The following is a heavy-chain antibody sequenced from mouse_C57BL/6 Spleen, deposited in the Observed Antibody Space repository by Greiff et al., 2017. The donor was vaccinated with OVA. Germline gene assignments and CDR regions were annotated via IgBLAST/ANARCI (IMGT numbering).Heavy chain of an antibody. CDR3: AISYPTVVEGFAY. J-gene: IGHJ3*01. Sequence: QVQLQQSGPGLVQPSQSLSITCTVSGFSLTRYGVHWVRQSPGKGLEWLGVIWRGGSTDYNAAFMSRLSITKDNSKSQVFFKMNSLQADDTAIYYCAISYPTVVEGFAYWGQGTLVTVSA. V-gene: IGHV2-5*01. CDR2: IWRGGST. D-gene: IGHD1-1*01. CDR1: GFSLTRYG.